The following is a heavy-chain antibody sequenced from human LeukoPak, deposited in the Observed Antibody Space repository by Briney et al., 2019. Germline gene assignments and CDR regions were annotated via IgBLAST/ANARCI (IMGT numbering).Heavy chain of an antibody. CDR1: GGSFSGYY. CDR2: INHSGST. CDR3: ARSESGLYDSSGYYYFDY. V-gene: IGHV4-34*01. Sequence: PSETLSLTCAVYGGSFSGYYWSWIRQPPGKGLEWIGEINHSGSTNYNPSLKSRVTISVDTSKNQFSLKLSSVTAADAAVYYCARSESGLYDSSGYYYFDYWGQGTLVTVSS. J-gene: IGHJ4*02. D-gene: IGHD3-22*01.